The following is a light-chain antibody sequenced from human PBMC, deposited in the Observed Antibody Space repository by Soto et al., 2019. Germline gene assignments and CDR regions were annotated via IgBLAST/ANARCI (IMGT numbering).Light chain of an antibody. J-gene: IGKJ2*01. Sequence: DIVMTQSPDSLTVSLGERATINCKSSQSLLYSSNNKNYVAWYQHKPGQPPRLLIYWASTRESGVPDRFSGSGSGTDFTLTISVLQAEDVAVYYCQQYCNPPGTFGQGTKLEIK. CDR1: QSLLYSSNNKNY. V-gene: IGKV4-1*01. CDR3: QQYCNPPGT. CDR2: WAS.